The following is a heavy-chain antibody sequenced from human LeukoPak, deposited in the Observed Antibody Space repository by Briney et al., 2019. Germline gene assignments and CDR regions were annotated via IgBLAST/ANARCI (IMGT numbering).Heavy chain of an antibody. V-gene: IGHV3-7*01. D-gene: IGHD6-25*01. Sequence: PGGSLRLSCAASTFTFSSHWMHRVRQAPGRGLEWVAGLNPVGSDKYYVDSVKGQFTISRDNAKNSLYLQMNSLRAEDTAVYYCLGSGDLGWGQETLVTVSS. CDR2: LNPVGSDK. CDR3: LGSGDLG. CDR1: TFTFSSHW. J-gene: IGHJ4*02.